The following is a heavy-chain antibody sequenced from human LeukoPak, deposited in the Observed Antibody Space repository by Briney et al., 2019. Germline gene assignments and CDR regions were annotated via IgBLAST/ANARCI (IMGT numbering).Heavy chain of an antibody. V-gene: IGHV4-39*07. Sequence: PSETLSLTCTVSGGSISSSSYYWGWIRQPPGKGLEWIGEINHSGSTNYNPSLKSRVTISVDTSKNQFSLKLSSVTAADTAVYYCARGGIVGAHSDYWGQGTLVTVSS. J-gene: IGHJ4*02. CDR1: GGSISSSSYY. CDR2: INHSGST. D-gene: IGHD1-26*01. CDR3: ARGGIVGAHSDY.